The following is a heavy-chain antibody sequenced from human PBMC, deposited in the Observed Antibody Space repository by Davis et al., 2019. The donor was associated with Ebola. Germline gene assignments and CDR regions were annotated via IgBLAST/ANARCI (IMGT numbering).Heavy chain of an antibody. CDR2: ISYDGSNK. J-gene: IGHJ4*02. CDR3: ARDRTYYDILTGYPRRGPLDY. Sequence: PGGSLRLSCAASGFTFSSYAMHWVRQAPGKGLEWVAVISYDGSNKYYADSVKGRFTISRDNSKNTLYLQMNSLRAEDTAVYYCARDRTYYDILTGYPRRGPLDYWGQGTLVTVSS. D-gene: IGHD3-9*01. CDR1: GFTFSSYA. V-gene: IGHV3-30-3*01.